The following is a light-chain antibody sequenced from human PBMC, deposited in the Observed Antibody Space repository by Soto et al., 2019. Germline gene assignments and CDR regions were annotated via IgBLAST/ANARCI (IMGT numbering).Light chain of an antibody. Sequence: EIVMTQSPATLSVSPGEITALSCRASQTVYNNLAWYQQKPGQAPRLLIYGASARATGIPARFSGSGSGTEFTLTVSSLQSEDFPVYYCQQYSNWPLTFGGGTKVEIK. CDR1: QTVYNN. V-gene: IGKV3-15*01. CDR2: GAS. J-gene: IGKJ4*01. CDR3: QQYSNWPLT.